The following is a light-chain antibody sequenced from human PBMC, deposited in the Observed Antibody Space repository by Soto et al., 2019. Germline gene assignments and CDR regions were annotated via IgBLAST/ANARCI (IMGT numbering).Light chain of an antibody. J-gene: IGKJ1*01. CDR1: QGISSY. Sequence: DIQLTQSPSFLSASVGDRVTITCRASQGISSYLAWYQQKPGKAPKLLIYAASTLQSGVPSRFSGSGSGTEFTLTISSLQPEDFATYYWQQLNSYPLSFGQGTKVDIK. CDR2: AAS. V-gene: IGKV1-9*01. CDR3: QQLNSYPLS.